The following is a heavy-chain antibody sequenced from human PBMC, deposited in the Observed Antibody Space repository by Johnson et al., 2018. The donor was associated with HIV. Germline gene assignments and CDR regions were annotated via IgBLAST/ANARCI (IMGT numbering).Heavy chain of an antibody. Sequence: VQLVESGGGVVQPGRSLRLSCTASGFPVTSNFMTWVRQPPGKGLDWVSAVYSTFGTYYADSVRGRFTISRDNFKNTLYLQMNSLRTEDTAVYYCARVRGGTGHGAFDIWGQGTMVTVSS. CDR1: GFPVTSNF. V-gene: IGHV3-66*02. CDR3: ARVRGGTGHGAFDI. J-gene: IGHJ3*02. CDR2: VYSTFGT.